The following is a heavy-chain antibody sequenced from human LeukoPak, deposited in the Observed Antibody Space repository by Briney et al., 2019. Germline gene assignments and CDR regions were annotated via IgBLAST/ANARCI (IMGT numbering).Heavy chain of an antibody. J-gene: IGHJ4*02. CDR3: ARAAGAFDF. Sequence: SQTLSLTCAISGDSVSSNSASWHWIRQSPSRGLEWLGRTYYRSKWYNDYAVSVGSRLTINSDTSKNQFSLHLNSVSPEDTAVYYCARAAGAFDFWGQGTLVTVSS. CDR1: GDSVSSNSAS. V-gene: IGHV6-1*01. CDR2: TYYRSKWYN. D-gene: IGHD6-13*01.